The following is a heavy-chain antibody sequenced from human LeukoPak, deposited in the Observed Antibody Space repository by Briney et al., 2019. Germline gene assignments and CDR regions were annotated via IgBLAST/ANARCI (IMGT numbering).Heavy chain of an antibody. CDR1: GGSISSSSYY. CDR3: ARDAAAGPFYYYYYMDV. Sequence: SETLSLTCTVSGGSISSSSYYWGWIRQPPGKGLEWIGSIYYSGSTNYNPSLKSRVTISVDTSKNQFSLKLSSVTAADTAVYYCARDAAAGPFYYYYYMDVWGKGTTVTVSS. V-gene: IGHV4-39*07. D-gene: IGHD6-13*01. CDR2: IYYSGST. J-gene: IGHJ6*03.